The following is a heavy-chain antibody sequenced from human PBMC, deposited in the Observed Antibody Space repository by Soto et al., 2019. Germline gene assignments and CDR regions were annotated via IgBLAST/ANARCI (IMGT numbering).Heavy chain of an antibody. V-gene: IGHV3-11*06. J-gene: IGHJ4*02. CDR2: ISSSSSYT. CDR1: GFTFSDYY. Sequence: GGSLRLSCAASGFTFSDYYMSWIRQAPGKGLEWVSYISSSSSYTNYADSVKGRFTISRDNAKNSLYLQMNSLRAEDTAVYYCARDLKALYSRPDYFDYWGQGTLVTVSS. D-gene: IGHD6-13*01. CDR3: ARDLKALYSRPDYFDY.